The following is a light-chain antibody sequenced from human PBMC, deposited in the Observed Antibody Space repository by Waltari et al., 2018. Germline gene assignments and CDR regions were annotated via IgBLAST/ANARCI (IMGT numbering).Light chain of an antibody. CDR3: QQYDNWLGT. Sequence: EIVMTQSPATLSVFPGERATLSSRASQNIRSNLAWYQHKPGQAPRLLIYGASTRATGIPVRFSGSGSGTEFTLTISSLQSEDFAVYFCQQYDNWLGTFGQGTKVEIK. CDR2: GAS. V-gene: IGKV3-15*01. CDR1: QNIRSN. J-gene: IGKJ1*01.